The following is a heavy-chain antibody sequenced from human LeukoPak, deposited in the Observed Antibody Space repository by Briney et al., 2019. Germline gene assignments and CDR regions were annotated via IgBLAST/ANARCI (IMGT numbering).Heavy chain of an antibody. D-gene: IGHD2-2*01. V-gene: IGHV4-39*01. CDR1: GGSISSSSYY. Sequence: SETLSLTCTVSGGSISSSSYYWGWIRQPPGKGLEWIGSIYYSGSTYYNPSLKSRVTISVDTSKNQFSLKLSSVTAADTAVYYCARRTVEIDYWGQGTLVTVSS. CDR3: ARRTVEIDY. CDR2: IYYSGST. J-gene: IGHJ4*02.